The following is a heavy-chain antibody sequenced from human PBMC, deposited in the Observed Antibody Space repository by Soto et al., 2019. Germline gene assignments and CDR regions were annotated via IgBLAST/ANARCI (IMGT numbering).Heavy chain of an antibody. J-gene: IGHJ6*02. D-gene: IGHD3-10*01. CDR1: GFTFSSYA. CDR3: ARDLGYGSGSENYGMDV. Sequence: GGSLRLSCAASGFTFSSYAMHWVRQAPGKGLEWVAVISYDGSNKYYADSVKGRFTISRDNSKNTLYLQMNSLRAEDTAVYYCARDLGYGSGSENYGMDVWGQGTTVTVSS. CDR2: ISYDGSNK. V-gene: IGHV3-30-3*01.